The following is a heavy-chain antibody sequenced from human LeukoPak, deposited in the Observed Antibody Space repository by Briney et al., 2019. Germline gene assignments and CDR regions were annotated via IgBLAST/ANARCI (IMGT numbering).Heavy chain of an antibody. Sequence: GGSLRLSCAASGIIFSNYWMHLVRQAPGKGLVWVSRINRDGSSTSYADSVKGRFTISRDNAKNTLYLQMNSLRAEDTAVYYCARGGGYSYGSFDYWGQGTLVTVSS. CDR3: ARGGGYSYGSFDY. V-gene: IGHV3-74*01. D-gene: IGHD5-18*01. CDR1: GIIFSNYW. J-gene: IGHJ4*02. CDR2: INRDGSST.